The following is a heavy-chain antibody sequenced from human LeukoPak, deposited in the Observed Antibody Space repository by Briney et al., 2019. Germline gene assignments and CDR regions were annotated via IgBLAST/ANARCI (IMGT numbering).Heavy chain of an antibody. J-gene: IGHJ4*02. CDR2: ISGSGGST. CDR1: GFTFSSHG. Sequence: GGTLRLSCAASGFTFSSHGMNWVRQAPGKGLEWVSAISGSGGSTYYADSVKGRFIISRDNSKNTLYLQMNSLRAEDTAVYYCATSTLILGLIFDYWGQGTLVTVSS. D-gene: IGHD5-18*01. CDR3: ATSTLILGLIFDY. V-gene: IGHV3-23*01.